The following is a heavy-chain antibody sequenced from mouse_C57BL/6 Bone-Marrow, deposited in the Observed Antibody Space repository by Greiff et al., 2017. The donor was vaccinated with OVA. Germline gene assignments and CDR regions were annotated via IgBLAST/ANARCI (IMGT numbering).Heavy chain of an antibody. D-gene: IGHD2-2*01. CDR1: GYTFTSYG. V-gene: IGHV1-81*01. Sequence: LVESGAELARPGASVKLSCKASGYTFTSYGISWVKQRTGQGLEWIGEIYPRSGNTYYNEKFKGKATLTADKSSSTAYMELRSLTSEDSAVYFCAPIYYGYDHWYFDVWGTGTTVTVSS. CDR3: APIYYGYDHWYFDV. J-gene: IGHJ1*03. CDR2: IYPRSGNT.